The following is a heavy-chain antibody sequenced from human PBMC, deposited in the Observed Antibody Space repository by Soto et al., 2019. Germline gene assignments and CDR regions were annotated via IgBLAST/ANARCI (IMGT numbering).Heavy chain of an antibody. Sequence: QVQLVESGGGMVQPGRSLRLSCAASGFTFSKYGMHWVRQAPGKGLEWVAVIGYDGSNKYYADSVRGRFTISRDTSKNTMYLRMNRLRAEDTAVYYCARELKRKGPNMPRWSIDVWGQGTTVTVSS. D-gene: IGHD2-2*01. J-gene: IGHJ6*02. CDR2: IGYDGSNK. V-gene: IGHV3-33*01. CDR1: GFTFSKYG. CDR3: ARELKRKGPNMPRWSIDV.